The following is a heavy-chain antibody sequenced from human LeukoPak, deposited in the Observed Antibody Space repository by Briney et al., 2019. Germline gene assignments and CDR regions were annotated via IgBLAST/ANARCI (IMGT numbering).Heavy chain of an antibody. V-gene: IGHV3-21*01. CDR3: ARARGVPSWFDP. CDR1: GFTFSSYS. J-gene: IGHJ5*02. CDR2: ISSSSSYI. Sequence: GGSLRLSCAASGFTFSSYSMNWVRQAPGKGLEWVSSISSSSSYIYYADSVKGRFTISRDNAKNSLYLQTNSLRAEDTAVYYCARARGVPSWFDPWGQGTLVTVSS. D-gene: IGHD3-10*01.